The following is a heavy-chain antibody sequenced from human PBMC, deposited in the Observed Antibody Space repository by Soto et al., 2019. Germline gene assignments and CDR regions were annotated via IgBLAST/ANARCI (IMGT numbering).Heavy chain of an antibody. Sequence: SETLSLTCTVSGGSISDYYWSWIRQPPGKELEWIGYIYYTGSTKYNPSLQSRVTISVDTSKHQLSLNLSSVTAADTAVYYCARDKSTGWPGYFDYWGQGTLVTVSS. V-gene: IGHV4-59*01. CDR1: GGSISDYY. CDR2: IYYTGST. CDR3: ARDKSTGWPGYFDY. D-gene: IGHD6-19*01. J-gene: IGHJ4*02.